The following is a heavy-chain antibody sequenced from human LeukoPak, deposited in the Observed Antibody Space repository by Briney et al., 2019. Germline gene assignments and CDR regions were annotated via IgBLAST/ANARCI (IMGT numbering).Heavy chain of an antibody. D-gene: IGHD3-3*01. Sequence: GGSLRLSCAASGFTFSSYTMIWVRQAPGKGLEWVSSITSSSSYIYYADSVKGRFTISRDNAMNSLYLQMNSLRAEDTAVYYCARFFSRSRITIFGVDENWFDPWGQGTLVTVSS. CDR1: GFTFSSYT. CDR3: ARFFSRSRITIFGVDENWFDP. V-gene: IGHV3-21*01. CDR2: ITSSSSYI. J-gene: IGHJ5*02.